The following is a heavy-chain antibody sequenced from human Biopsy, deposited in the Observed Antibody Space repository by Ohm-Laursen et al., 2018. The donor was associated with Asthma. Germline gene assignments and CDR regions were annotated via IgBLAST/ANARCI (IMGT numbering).Heavy chain of an antibody. CDR2: INWNGGST. J-gene: IGHJ4*02. D-gene: IGHD6-19*01. V-gene: IGHV3-20*01. CDR3: GRDMGGFGSGWFPVEF. Sequence: SLRLSCAASGFTFDDYGMSWVRQAPGKGLDWVSGINWNGGSTGYADSVKGRFTISRDNAKNSLYLQMNSLRAEDTALYHCGRDMGGFGSGWFPVEFWGLGTLVTVSS. CDR1: GFTFDDYG.